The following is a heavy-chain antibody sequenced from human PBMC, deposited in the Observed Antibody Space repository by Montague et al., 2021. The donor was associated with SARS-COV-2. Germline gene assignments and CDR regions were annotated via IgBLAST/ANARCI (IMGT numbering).Heavy chain of an antibody. CDR1: GGSISSSSYY. D-gene: IGHD1-26*01. V-gene: IGHV4-39*01. CDR3: ARVKWELSVGNVFDI. J-gene: IGHJ3*02. CDR2: IYHSGST. Sequence: SETLSLTCTVSGGSISSSSYYWAWIRQPPGKGLEWIGSIYHSGSTFYNPSLKSRVSMPVDTSKNQFSPKLSPVTAADTAMYYCARVKWELSVGNVFDIWGQGTMVTVSS.